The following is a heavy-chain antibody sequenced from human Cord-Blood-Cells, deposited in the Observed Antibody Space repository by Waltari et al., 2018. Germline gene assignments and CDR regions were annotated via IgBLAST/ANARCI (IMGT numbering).Heavy chain of an antibody. CDR2: IYYKGNT. CDR3: ARGIRTTAMVIGDAFDI. CDR1: GGSISSGGYY. V-gene: IGHV4-31*03. J-gene: IGHJ3*02. Sequence: QVQLQESGPGLVKPSQTLSLTCTVSGGSISSGGYYWSWIRQHPGKGLEWIGYIYYKGNTYYNPALKSRVTISVDTSKNQFSLKLSSVTAADTAVYYCARGIRTTAMVIGDAFDIWGQGTMVTVSS. D-gene: IGHD5-18*01.